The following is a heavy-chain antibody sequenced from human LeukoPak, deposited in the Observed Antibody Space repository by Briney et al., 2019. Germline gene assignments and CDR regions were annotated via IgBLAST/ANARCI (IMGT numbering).Heavy chain of an antibody. CDR1: GGTFSSYA. D-gene: IGHD1-26*01. V-gene: IGHV1-69*01. Sequence: GSSVKVSCKASGGTFSSYAISWVRQAPGQGLEWMGGIIPIFGTANYAQKFRGRVTITADESTSTAYMELSSLRSEDTAVYYCARSPSGSYSFGIFDYWGQGTLVTVSS. J-gene: IGHJ4*02. CDR3: ARSPSGSYSFGIFDY. CDR2: IIPIFGTA.